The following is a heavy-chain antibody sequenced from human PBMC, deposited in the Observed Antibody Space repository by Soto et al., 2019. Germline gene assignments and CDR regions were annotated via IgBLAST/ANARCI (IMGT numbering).Heavy chain of an antibody. CDR2: IYHSGST. J-gene: IGHJ4*02. CDR1: GGSIRGSKW. D-gene: IGHD7-27*01. V-gene: IGHV4-4*02. CDR3: ARGPIPAPWGGPEYYFDY. Sequence: QVQLQASDTGLVKPSGILSLTCAVSGGSIRGSKWWSWVRHPPGKGLEGIGEIYHSGSTNYNPSLRGRVTISVDTAKNQFSPPLSSWTAADTAVYYWARGPIPAPWGGPEYYFDYWGKGYLVTVSS.